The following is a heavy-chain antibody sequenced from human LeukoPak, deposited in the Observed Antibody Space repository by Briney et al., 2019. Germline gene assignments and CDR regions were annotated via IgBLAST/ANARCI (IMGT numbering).Heavy chain of an antibody. CDR1: GFTFSSYG. J-gene: IGHJ6*03. V-gene: IGHV3-30*02. Sequence: GGSLRLSCAASGFTFSSYGMHWVRQAPGKGLEWVAFIRYDGSNKYYADSVKGRFTISRDNSKNTLYLQMNSLRAEDTAVYYCAKAPVGPAAIGYYMDVWGKGTTVTVSS. CDR2: IRYDGSNK. CDR3: AKAPVGPAAIGYYMDV. D-gene: IGHD2-2*01.